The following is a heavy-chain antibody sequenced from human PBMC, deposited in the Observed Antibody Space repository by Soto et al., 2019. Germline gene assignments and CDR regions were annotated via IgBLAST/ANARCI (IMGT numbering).Heavy chain of an antibody. CDR2: IYPGDSAT. Sequence: PGESLKVSCKGVGNSFNNWIGWVSLMPWNGLDWVGIIYPGDSATRYSPSFRGQVTISADKSISTAYLQWSSLKPSDSAMYYCAHKGPEDWPFDFLVQGTLVTVSS. V-gene: IGHV5-51*01. CDR3: AHKGPEDWPFDF. CDR1: GNSFNNW. J-gene: IGHJ4*02. D-gene: IGHD3-9*01.